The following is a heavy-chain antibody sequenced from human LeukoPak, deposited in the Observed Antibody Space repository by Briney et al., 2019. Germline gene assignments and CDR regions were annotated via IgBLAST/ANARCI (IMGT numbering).Heavy chain of an antibody. CDR3: ARDYGYYDSSPWYFDL. Sequence: GGSLRLSCATSGFTFSSYAMSWVRQAPGKGLEWVANIKQDGSEKYYVDSVKGRFTISRDNAKNSLYLQMNSLRAEDTAVYYCARDYGYYDSSPWYFDLWGRGTLVTVSS. V-gene: IGHV3-7*01. J-gene: IGHJ2*01. CDR1: GFTFSSYA. CDR2: IKQDGSEK. D-gene: IGHD3-22*01.